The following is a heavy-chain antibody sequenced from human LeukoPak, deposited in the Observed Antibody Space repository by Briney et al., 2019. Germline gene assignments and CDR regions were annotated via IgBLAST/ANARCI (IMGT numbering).Heavy chain of an antibody. D-gene: IGHD3-22*01. CDR3: AKEELYYYDSSGYSN. CDR1: GFTISSYA. CDR2: ISGSGGST. Sequence: GGSLRLFCAASGFTISSYAMSWVRQAPGKGLEGVSGISGSGGSTSYADSVECRFTISRDNSKNTLYLQMNSLRAEDRAVYYCAKEELYYYDSSGYSNWGQGTLVTVSS. V-gene: IGHV3-23*01. J-gene: IGHJ4*02.